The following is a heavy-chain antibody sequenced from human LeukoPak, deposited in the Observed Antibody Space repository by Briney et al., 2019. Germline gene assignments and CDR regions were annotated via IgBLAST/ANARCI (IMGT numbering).Heavy chain of an antibody. CDR3: AREFKYYYDSSHYPRGFEDY. J-gene: IGHJ4*02. CDR1: GFTFSSYS. D-gene: IGHD3-22*01. CDR2: ITSSSSTI. V-gene: IGHV3-48*02. Sequence: PGGSLRLSCAASGFTFSSYSMNWVRQAPGKGLEWVSYITSSSSTIYYADSVKGRFTISRDNAYNSLYLQMNSLRDEDTAVYYCAREFKYYYDSSHYPRGFEDYWGQGTLVTVSS.